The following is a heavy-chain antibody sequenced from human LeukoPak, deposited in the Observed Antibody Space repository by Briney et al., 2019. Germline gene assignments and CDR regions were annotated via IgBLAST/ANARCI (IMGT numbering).Heavy chain of an antibody. CDR3: ARDVPYCSSTSCSRPNWFDP. V-gene: IGHV1-46*01. Sequence: ASLKLSCKPSRYTFTSYFIHCVRQAPGQRLEWRGIINPSGSSTSYTQKCQGRVTMTRDMSTSTVYMELSSLRSEDTAVYYCARDVPYCSSTSCSRPNWFDPWGQGTLVTVSS. D-gene: IGHD2-2*01. CDR2: INPSGSST. J-gene: IGHJ5*02. CDR1: RYTFTSYF.